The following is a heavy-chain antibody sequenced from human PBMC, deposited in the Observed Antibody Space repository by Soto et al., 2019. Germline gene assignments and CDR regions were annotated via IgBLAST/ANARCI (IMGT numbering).Heavy chain of an antibody. Sequence: QVQLVQSGAEEKKPGASVNVSCKASGYTFTRYAMHWVRQAPGQRLEWMGCINAGNGNTKYSQKFQGRVTITRDTSASSAYLELSSLRAEDTAVYYCARSIVVATALDYGGQGTLVTVSS. J-gene: IGHJ4*02. CDR3: ARSIVVATALDY. V-gene: IGHV1-3*05. CDR1: GYTFTRYA. D-gene: IGHD2-21*02. CDR2: INAGNGNT.